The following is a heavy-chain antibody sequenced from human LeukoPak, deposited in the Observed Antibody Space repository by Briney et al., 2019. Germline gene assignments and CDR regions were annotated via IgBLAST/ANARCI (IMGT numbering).Heavy chain of an antibody. D-gene: IGHD3-10*01. CDR2: MNPNSGNT. V-gene: IGHV1-8*01. CDR3: ARKSVVRGSFDY. Sequence: ASVKVSCKASGYTFTSYDINWVRQATGQGLEWMGWMNPNSGNTGYAQKFQGRVTMTRNTSISTAYMELSSLRSEDTAVYYCARKSVVRGSFDYWGQGTLVTVSS. CDR1: GYTFTSYD. J-gene: IGHJ4*02.